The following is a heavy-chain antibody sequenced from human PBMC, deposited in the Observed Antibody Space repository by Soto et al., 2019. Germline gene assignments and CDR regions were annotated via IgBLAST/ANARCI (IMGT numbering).Heavy chain of an antibody. CDR3: ARSSGSYSKWFDS. D-gene: IGHD3-10*01. Sequence: ASVKVSCKTSGYTFTAYYMHWLRQAPGHGLEWLGWTSPRTGGAKYSHRFQGRVSMTRNTSITTAYMELTGLSTDDTAVYYCARSSGSYSKWFDSWGQGTLVTV. CDR2: TSPRTGGA. V-gene: IGHV1-2*02. J-gene: IGHJ5*01. CDR1: GYTFTAYY.